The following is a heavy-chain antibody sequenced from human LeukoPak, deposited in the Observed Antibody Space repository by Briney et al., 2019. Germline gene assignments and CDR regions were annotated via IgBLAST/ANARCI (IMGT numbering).Heavy chain of an antibody. Sequence: ASVKVSCKASGYTFTSYGISWVRQAPGQGLEWMGWISAYNGNTNYAQKLQGRVTMTTDTSTSTAYMELRSLRSDDTAVYYCARESEGYYYDSSGTLGDYWGQGTLVTVSS. J-gene: IGHJ4*02. V-gene: IGHV1-18*01. CDR2: ISAYNGNT. CDR3: ARESEGYYYDSSGTLGDY. CDR1: GYTFTSYG. D-gene: IGHD3-22*01.